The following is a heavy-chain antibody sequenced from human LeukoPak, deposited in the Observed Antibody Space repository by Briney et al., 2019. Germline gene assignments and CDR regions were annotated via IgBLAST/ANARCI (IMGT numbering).Heavy chain of an antibody. V-gene: IGHV1-18*01. D-gene: IGHD3-10*01. CDR2: ISAYNGNT. J-gene: IGHJ5*02. Sequence: ASVTVSCKASGYTFTSYGISWVRQAPGQGLEWMGWISAYNGNTNYAQKLQGRVTMTTDTSTSTAYMELSSLRSEDTAVYYCARDIPPYYDFWSGIWFGELLYGGNWFDPWGQGTLVTVSS. CDR1: GYTFTSYG. CDR3: ARDIPPYYDFWSGIWFGELLYGGNWFDP.